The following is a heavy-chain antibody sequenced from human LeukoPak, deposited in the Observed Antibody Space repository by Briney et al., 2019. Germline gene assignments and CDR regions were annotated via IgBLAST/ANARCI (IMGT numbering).Heavy chain of an antibody. V-gene: IGHV3-33*01. D-gene: IGHD3-10*01. J-gene: IGHJ5*02. CDR2: IWYDGTDK. CDR1: GFTFRSYA. Sequence: GGSLRLSCAASGFTFRSYAMHWVRQAPGKGLEWVAVIWYDGTDKYYGDSVKGRFTVSRDNSENTVYLQMNSLRAEDTAVYYCAREDYYGSGNWFDPWGQGTLVTVSS. CDR3: AREDYYGSGNWFDP.